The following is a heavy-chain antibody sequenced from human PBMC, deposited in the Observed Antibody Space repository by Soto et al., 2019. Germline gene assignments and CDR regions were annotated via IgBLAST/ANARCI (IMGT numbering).Heavy chain of an antibody. CDR1: GFSLSTSGMC. V-gene: IGHV2-70*01. CDR2: IDWDDDK. D-gene: IGHD6-13*01. Sequence: SGPTLVNPTQTLTVTCAFSGFSLSTSGMCVSWIRQPPGKALEWLALIDWDDDKFYSTSLKTRLTISKDTSKNQVVLTMTNMDPVDTATYYCARVVCGGNTWYRFDYWGQGTLVTVSS. J-gene: IGHJ4*02. CDR3: ARVVCGGNTWYRFDY.